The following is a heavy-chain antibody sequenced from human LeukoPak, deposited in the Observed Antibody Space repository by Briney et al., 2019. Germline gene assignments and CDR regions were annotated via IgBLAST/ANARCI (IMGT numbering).Heavy chain of an antibody. CDR2: IFYTGST. CDR3: ARDLRRDGYNRGAFDI. V-gene: IGHV4-59*01. D-gene: IGHD5-24*01. J-gene: IGHJ3*02. Sequence: SETLSLTCTVSGASISSYQWSWIRQPPGKGLEWIGFIFYTGSTNYNPSLKSRVTISVDTSKRQVSLKLSSVTAADTAVYYCARDLRRDGYNRGAFDIWGQGTVVTVSS. CDR1: GASISSYQ.